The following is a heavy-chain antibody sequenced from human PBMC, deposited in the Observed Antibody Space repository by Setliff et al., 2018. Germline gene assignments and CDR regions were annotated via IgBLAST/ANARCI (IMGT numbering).Heavy chain of an antibody. CDR3: ARSINGYQQRYDI. J-gene: IGHJ4*02. CDR2: INSGGSKV. Sequence: GESLRLSCAASGFTFRSYEMNWVRQTPGKGLEWVSYINSGGSKVYYADSVKGRFTISRDNAKNSLYLLMKSVRVDDTAVYYCARSINGYQQRYDIWGQGALVTVS. D-gene: IGHD3-22*01. CDR1: GFTFRSYE. V-gene: IGHV3-48*03.